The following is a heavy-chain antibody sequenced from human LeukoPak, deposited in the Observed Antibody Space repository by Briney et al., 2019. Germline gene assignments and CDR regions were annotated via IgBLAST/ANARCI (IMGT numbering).Heavy chain of an antibody. J-gene: IGHJ3*01. CDR1: GGTFNAYT. CDR3: ARDRSRVSISMIVDHDAFDL. Sequence: ASVKVSCKGPGGTFNAYTISWVRQAPGQGLEWMGGIIPVFGLRDYARNFQGRLTITADESTSTVYMELSSLRSEDTAVYYCARDRSRVSISMIVDHDAFDLWGQGTMVAVSS. V-gene: IGHV1-69*13. D-gene: IGHD3-22*01. CDR2: IIPVFGLR.